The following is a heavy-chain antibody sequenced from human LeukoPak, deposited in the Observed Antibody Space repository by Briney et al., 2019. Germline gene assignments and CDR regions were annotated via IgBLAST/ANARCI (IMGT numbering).Heavy chain of an antibody. V-gene: IGHV1-18*01. CDR3: AREGYYYDSSGYSHRGFFDY. Sequence: GASVKVSCKASGYTFTSYGISWVRQAPGQGLEWMGWISAYNGNTNYAQKLQGRVTMTTDTSTSTAYMELRSLRSDDTAVYYCAREGYYYDSSGYSHRGFFDYWGQGTLVTVSS. CDR1: GYTFTSYG. CDR2: ISAYNGNT. J-gene: IGHJ4*02. D-gene: IGHD3-22*01.